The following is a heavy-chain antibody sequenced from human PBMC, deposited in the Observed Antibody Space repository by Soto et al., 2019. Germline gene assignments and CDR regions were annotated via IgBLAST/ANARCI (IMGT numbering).Heavy chain of an antibody. CDR2: INPNSGGT. V-gene: IGHV1-2*02. CDR1: GYTFTGYY. CDR3: ARVNWTYVSGWFDP. D-gene: IGHD1-7*01. Sequence: QVQLVQSGAEVKKPGASVKVSCKASGYTFTGYYMHWVRQAPGQGLEWMGWINPNSGGTNYAQKFQGRVTRTRDTSISTAYMELSRLISDDTAVYYCARVNWTYVSGWFDPWGQGTLVTVSS. J-gene: IGHJ5*02.